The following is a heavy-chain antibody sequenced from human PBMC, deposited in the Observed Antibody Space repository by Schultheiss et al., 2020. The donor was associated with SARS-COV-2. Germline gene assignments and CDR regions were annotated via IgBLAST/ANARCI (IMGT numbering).Heavy chain of an antibody. V-gene: IGHV1-8*01. CDR1: GYTFTSYD. CDR2: MNPNSGNT. J-gene: IGHJ6*03. CDR3: ARGGGDPGLTVTTYYYYYYYMDV. Sequence: GESLKISCKASGYTFTSYDINWVRQATGQGLEWMGWMNPNSGNTGYAQKFQGRVTMTRNTSISTAYMELSSLRSEDTAVYYCARGGGDPGLTVTTYYYYYYYMDVWGKGTTVTVSS. D-gene: IGHD4-17*01.